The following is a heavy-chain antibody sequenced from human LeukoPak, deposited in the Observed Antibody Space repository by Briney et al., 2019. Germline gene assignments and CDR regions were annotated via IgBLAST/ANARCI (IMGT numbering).Heavy chain of an antibody. CDR1: GGSISSSSYY. D-gene: IGHD2-15*01. Sequence: SETLSLTCTVSGGSISSSSYYWGWIRQPPGKGLEWIGSIYYSGSTYYNPSLKSRVTISVDTSKNQFSLKLSSVTAADTAVYYCAKVGSSYSYNWFDPWGQGTLVTVSS. CDR3: AKVGSSYSYNWFDP. J-gene: IGHJ5*02. V-gene: IGHV4-39*07. CDR2: IYYSGST.